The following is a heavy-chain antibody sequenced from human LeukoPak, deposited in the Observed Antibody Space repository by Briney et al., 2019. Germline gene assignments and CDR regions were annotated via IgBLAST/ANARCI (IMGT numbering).Heavy chain of an antibody. Sequence: SVKVSCKASGGTFSSYAISWVRQAPGQGLEWMGGIIPIFGTANYAQKFQGRVTITADESTSTAYMELSSLRSEDTAVYYCARSPRSYQLLYWFDPWGQGTLVTVPS. V-gene: IGHV1-69*13. CDR1: GGTFSSYA. CDR3: ARSPRSYQLLYWFDP. D-gene: IGHD2-2*01. CDR2: IIPIFGTA. J-gene: IGHJ5*02.